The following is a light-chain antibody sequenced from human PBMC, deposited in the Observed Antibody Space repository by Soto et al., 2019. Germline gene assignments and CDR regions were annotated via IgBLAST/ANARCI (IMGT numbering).Light chain of an antibody. CDR1: SSDIGSYNY. V-gene: IGLV2-14*01. J-gene: IGLJ1*01. CDR2: DVS. Sequence: QSALTQPASVSGSPGQSITISCTGTSSDIGSYNYVSWYQQHPGKAPELMIYDVSNRPSGVSNRFSGSKSGNTASLSISGLQAEGEADYYCTSFTSSSTYVFGAGTKVTVL. CDR3: TSFTSSSTYV.